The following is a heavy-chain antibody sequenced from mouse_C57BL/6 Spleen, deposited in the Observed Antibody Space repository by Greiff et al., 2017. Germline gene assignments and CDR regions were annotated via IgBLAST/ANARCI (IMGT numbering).Heavy chain of an antibody. CDR3: ARRGWLLPLDY. CDR2: IDPSDSET. CDR1: GYTFTSYW. V-gene: IGHV1-52*01. Sequence: QVQLQQPGAELVRPGSSVKLSCKASGYTFTSYWMHWVKQRPIQGLEWIGNIDPSDSETHYNQKFKDKATLTVDKSYSTAYMQRSSLTSDDSVVYCGARRGWLLPLDYWGKGTTLTVSS. J-gene: IGHJ2*01. D-gene: IGHD2-3*01.